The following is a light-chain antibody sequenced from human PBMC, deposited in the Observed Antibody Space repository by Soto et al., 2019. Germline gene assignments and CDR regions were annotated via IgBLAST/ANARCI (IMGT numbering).Light chain of an antibody. CDR2: LNSDGSH. Sequence: QSVLTQSPSASASLGASVKLTCTLSSGHSSYAIAWHQQQPEKGPRNLMKLNSDGSHSKGDGIPDRFSGSSSGAERYLTISSLQSEDEADYYCQTWGTGIYVVFGGGTKLTVL. CDR1: SGHSSYA. V-gene: IGLV4-69*01. J-gene: IGLJ2*01. CDR3: QTWGTGIYVV.